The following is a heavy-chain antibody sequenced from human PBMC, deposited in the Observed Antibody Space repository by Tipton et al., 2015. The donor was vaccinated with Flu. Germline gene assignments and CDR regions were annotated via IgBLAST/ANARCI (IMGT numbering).Heavy chain of an antibody. CDR1: GYSISSGYY. CDR3: ARHSSTDYGDYLNFDY. CDR2: IYHSGST. V-gene: IGHV4-38-2*01. J-gene: IGHJ4*02. Sequence: SLTCAVSGYSISSGYYWGWIRQPPGKGLEWIGSIYHSGSTYYNPSLKSRVTISVDTSKNQFSLKLSSVTAADTAVYYCARHSSTDYGDYLNFDYWGQGTLVTVSS. D-gene: IGHD4-17*01.